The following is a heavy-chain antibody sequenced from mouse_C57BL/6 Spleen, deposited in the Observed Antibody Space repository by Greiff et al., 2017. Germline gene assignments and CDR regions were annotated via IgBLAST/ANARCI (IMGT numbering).Heavy chain of an antibody. D-gene: IGHD1-1*01. CDR3: ARGGYYGSSRYYFDY. J-gene: IGHJ2*01. CDR2: INPSNGGT. CDR1: GYTFTSYW. V-gene: IGHV1-53*01. Sequence: QVQLQQPGTELVKPGASVKLSCKASGYTFTSYWMHWVKQRPGQGLEWIGNINPSNGGTNYNEKFKSKATLTVAKSSSTAYMQLSSLTSEDSAVYYCARGGYYGSSRYYFDYWGQGTTLTVSS.